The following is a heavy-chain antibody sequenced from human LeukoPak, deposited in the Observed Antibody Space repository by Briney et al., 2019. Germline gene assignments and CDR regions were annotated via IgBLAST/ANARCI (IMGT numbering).Heavy chain of an antibody. J-gene: IGHJ4*02. V-gene: IGHV4-39*01. Sequence: SETLSLTCTVSGGSLRSSGHWWVWIRQPPGKGLEWIGSIHYSGKVYYNPSLKSRVTTSVDTSTDQFSLRLSSATAADTAIYYCARQSEDQSSAWYFDAWGQGTLVTVSS. CDR2: IHYSGKV. D-gene: IGHD6-19*01. CDR3: ARQSEDQSSAWYFDA. CDR1: GGSLRSSGHW.